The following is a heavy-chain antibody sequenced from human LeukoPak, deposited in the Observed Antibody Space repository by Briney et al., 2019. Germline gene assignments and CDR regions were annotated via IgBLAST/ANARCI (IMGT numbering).Heavy chain of an antibody. Sequence: GGSLRLSCAASGFTFSSYWMSWVRQAAGKGLERVASIKPDGCEKYYVDSVKGRFTISRDNAKNSLYLQMNSLRAEDTAVYYCARAVSWAYCGGDCYSWRIHYYYYYMDVWGKGTTVTVSS. D-gene: IGHD2-21*02. V-gene: IGHV3-7*01. CDR1: GFTFSSYW. J-gene: IGHJ6*03. CDR2: IKPDGCEK. CDR3: ARAVSWAYCGGDCYSWRIHYYYYYMDV.